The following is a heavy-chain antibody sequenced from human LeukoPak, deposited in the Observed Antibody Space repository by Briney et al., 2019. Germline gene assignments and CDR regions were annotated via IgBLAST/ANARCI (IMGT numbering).Heavy chain of an antibody. CDR1: GGSISSYY. CDR2: IYYSGST. CDR3: ARHVLYNAMGV. Sequence: SETLSLTCTVSGGSISSYYWGWIRQPPGKGLEWIGSIYYSGSTYYNPSLKSRVTISVDTSKNQFSLNLSSVTAADTAVYYCARHVLYNAMGVWGQGTTVAVSS. J-gene: IGHJ6*02. V-gene: IGHV4-39*01.